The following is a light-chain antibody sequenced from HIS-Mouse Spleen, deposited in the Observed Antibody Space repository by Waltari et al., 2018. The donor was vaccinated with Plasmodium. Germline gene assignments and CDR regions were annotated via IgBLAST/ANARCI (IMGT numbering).Light chain of an antibody. CDR2: DAS. Sequence: AIPLTPSPSSLSASVGDRVTITCRASQGISSALAWYQQKPGKAPKLLIYDASSLESGVPSRFSGRGSGTDFTLTISSLQPEDFATYYCQQFNSYPQGTFGQGTRLEIK. J-gene: IGKJ5*01. CDR1: QGISSA. CDR3: QQFNSYPQGT. V-gene: IGKV1-13*02.